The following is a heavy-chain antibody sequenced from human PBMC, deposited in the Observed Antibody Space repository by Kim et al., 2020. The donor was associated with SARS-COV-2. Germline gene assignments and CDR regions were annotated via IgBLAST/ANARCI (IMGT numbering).Heavy chain of an antibody. CDR2: ISSSRSYI. Sequence: GGSLRLSCAASGFTFSSYSMNWVRQAPGKGLEWVSSISSSRSYIYYADSVKGRFTISRDNAKNSLYLQMNSLRAEDTAVYYCARLLGPGGCWKWEYYYYG. D-gene: IGHD1-1*01. CDR3: ARLLGPGGCWKWEYYYYG. J-gene: IGHJ6*01. CDR1: GFTFSSYS. V-gene: IGHV3-21*01.